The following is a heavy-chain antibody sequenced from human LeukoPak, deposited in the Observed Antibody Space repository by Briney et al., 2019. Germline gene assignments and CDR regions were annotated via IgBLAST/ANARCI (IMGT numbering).Heavy chain of an antibody. CDR2: IKQDGSEK. CDR3: ATSYDMGWLIGY. Sequence: QPGGSLRLSCAASGFTLGDTWMNWVRQVPGQGLEWVANIKQDGSEKFYVASVKGRFTISRDNGKSSLYLQMNSLRAEDTALYYCATSYDMGWLIGYWGQGTLVTVSS. D-gene: IGHD3/OR15-3a*01. CDR1: GFTLGDTW. J-gene: IGHJ4*02. V-gene: IGHV3-7*03.